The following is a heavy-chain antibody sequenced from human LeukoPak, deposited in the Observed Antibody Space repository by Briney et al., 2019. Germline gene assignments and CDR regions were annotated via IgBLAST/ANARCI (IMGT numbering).Heavy chain of an antibody. D-gene: IGHD6-19*01. CDR3: ARDREYSSGWYNYYFDN. CDR2: IYYSGST. V-gene: IGHV4-39*07. Sequence: SETLSLTCTVSGGSISSSSYYWGWIRQPPGKGLEWIGSIYYSGSTYYNPSLKSRVTISVDTSKNQFSLKLSSVTAADTAVYYCARDREYSSGWYNYYFDNWGQGTLVTVSS. CDR1: GGSISSSSYY. J-gene: IGHJ4*02.